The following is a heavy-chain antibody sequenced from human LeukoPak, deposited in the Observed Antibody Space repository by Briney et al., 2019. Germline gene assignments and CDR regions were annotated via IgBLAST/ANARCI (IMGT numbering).Heavy chain of an antibody. V-gene: IGHV1-2*02. J-gene: IGHJ4*02. D-gene: IGHD6-6*01. CDR3: AKDRWRDGSSSFDN. Sequence: ASVKVSCKASGYTFTSYYIHWVRQAPGQGLEWMGWINPNSGGTNFAQKFQGRVTMTTDTSTSTAYMELRSLRSDDTAMYYCAKDRWRDGSSSFDNWGQGTLVTVSS. CDR1: GYTFTSYY. CDR2: INPNSGGT.